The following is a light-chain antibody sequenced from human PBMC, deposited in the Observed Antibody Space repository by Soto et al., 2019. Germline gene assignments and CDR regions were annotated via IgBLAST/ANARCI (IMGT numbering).Light chain of an antibody. J-gene: IGLJ2*01. V-gene: IGLV1-51*01. Sequence: QSVLTQPPSVSAAPGQRVTISCSGSTSNIGKNYLSWYQQLPGAAPKLLIYDNIQRSSGIPDRFSGSKSGTSATLGITGLQTGDEADYYCATWDSSPRAVVFGGGTKLTVL. CDR1: TSNIGKNY. CDR2: DNI. CDR3: ATWDSSPRAVV.